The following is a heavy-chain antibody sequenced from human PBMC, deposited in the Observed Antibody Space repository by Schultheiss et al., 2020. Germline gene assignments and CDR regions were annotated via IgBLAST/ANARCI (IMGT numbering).Heavy chain of an antibody. CDR1: GFTFSSYA. V-gene: IGHV4-38-2*02. CDR3: AREGSSGWSTFDY. Sequence: GSLRLSCAASGFTFSSYAMSWIRQPPGKGLEWIGSIYYSGSTYYNPSLKSRVTISVDTSKNQFSLKLSSVTAADTAVYYCAREGSSGWSTFDYWGQGTLVTVSS. CDR2: IYYSGST. J-gene: IGHJ4*02. D-gene: IGHD6-19*01.